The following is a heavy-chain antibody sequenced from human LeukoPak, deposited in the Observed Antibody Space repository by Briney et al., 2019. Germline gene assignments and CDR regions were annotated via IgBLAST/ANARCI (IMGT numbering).Heavy chain of an antibody. Sequence: ASVKVSCKASGYTFTGYYMHWVRQAPGQGLEWMGWINPNSGGTNYAQKFQGRVTMTSDTSISTAYMELSRLRSDDTAVYYCARALTTVTTISMYWGQGTLVTVSS. CDR1: GYTFTGYY. CDR3: ARALTTVTTISMY. V-gene: IGHV1-2*02. D-gene: IGHD4-17*01. J-gene: IGHJ4*02. CDR2: INPNSGGT.